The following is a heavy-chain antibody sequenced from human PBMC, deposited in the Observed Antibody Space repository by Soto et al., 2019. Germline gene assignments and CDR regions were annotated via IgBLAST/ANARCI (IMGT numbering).Heavy chain of an antibody. D-gene: IGHD1-26*01. CDR1: GFTFSSYG. V-gene: IGHV3-30*18. CDR3: AKGKQWELLIVYFDY. Sequence: GGSLRLSCAASGFTFSSYGMHWVRQAPGKGLEWVAVISYDGSNKYYADSVKGRFTISRDNSKNTLYLQMNSLRAEDTAVYYCAKGKQWELLIVYFDYWGQGTLVTVSS. J-gene: IGHJ4*02. CDR2: ISYDGSNK.